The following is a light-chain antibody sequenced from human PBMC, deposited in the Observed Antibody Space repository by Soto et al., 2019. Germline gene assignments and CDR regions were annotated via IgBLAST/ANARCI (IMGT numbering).Light chain of an antibody. CDR1: QDISSH. CDR3: QQVKRFLPLT. CDR2: AAS. Sequence: IQLTQSPSSLSASVGDSVTITCRASQDISSHLAWYQQKPGKAPKVLIYAASTLESGIPSRFSGCGSGTDFTLTISSLQAEDFATYYCQQVKRFLPLTFGGGTNVEIK. J-gene: IGKJ4*01. V-gene: IGKV1-9*01.